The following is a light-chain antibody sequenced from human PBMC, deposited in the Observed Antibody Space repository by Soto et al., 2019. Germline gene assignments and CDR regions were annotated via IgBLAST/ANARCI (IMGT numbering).Light chain of an antibody. CDR1: QSVTSSY. V-gene: IGKV3-20*01. Sequence: EIVLTQSPGTLSLSPGERATLSCRASQSVTSSYLAWYQQKPGQAPSLLIYGASSRATGIPDRFSISGSGTDFTLTISRLEPEDFAVYYCQQYGSSPRIFGQGTKLEIK. CDR3: QQYGSSPRI. J-gene: IGKJ2*01. CDR2: GAS.